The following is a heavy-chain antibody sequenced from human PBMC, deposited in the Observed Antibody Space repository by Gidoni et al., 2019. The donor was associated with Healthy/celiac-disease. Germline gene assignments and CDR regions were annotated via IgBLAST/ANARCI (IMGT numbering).Heavy chain of an antibody. CDR1: GFTFSSYG. J-gene: IGHJ6*02. D-gene: IGHD5-12*01. Sequence: QVQLVESGGGVVQPGRSLRLSCAASGFTFSSYGMHWVRQAPGKGLEWVAVIWYDGSNKYYADSVKGRFTISRDNSKNTLYLQMNSLRAEDTAVYYCARDQRSGYDYYYGMDVWGQGTTVTVSS. CDR2: IWYDGSNK. V-gene: IGHV3-33*01. CDR3: ARDQRSGYDYYYGMDV.